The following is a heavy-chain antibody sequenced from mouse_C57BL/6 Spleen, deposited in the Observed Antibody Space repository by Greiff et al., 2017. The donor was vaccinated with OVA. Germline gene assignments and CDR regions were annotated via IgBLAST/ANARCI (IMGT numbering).Heavy chain of an antibody. CDR1: GFSFNTYA. CDR2: IRSKSNNYAS. D-gene: IGHD1-1*01. CDR3: VGQNYYGSSYGWYFDV. Sequence: EVQLVESGGGLVQPKGSLKLSCAASGFSFNTYAMNWVRQAPGKGLEWVARIRSKSNNYASSYAVSVKDRFAISRDDSESKLYLQMNNLKTENTAMYYCVGQNYYGSSYGWYFDVWGTGTTVTVSS. V-gene: IGHV10-1*01. J-gene: IGHJ1*03.